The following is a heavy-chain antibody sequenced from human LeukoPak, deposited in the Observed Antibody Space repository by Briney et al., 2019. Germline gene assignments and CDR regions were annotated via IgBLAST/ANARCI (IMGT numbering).Heavy chain of an antibody. D-gene: IGHD3-16*01. CDR2: INPNSGGT. CDR1: GYIFTGNY. J-gene: IGHJ4*02. Sequence: ASVKVSCKASGYIFTGNYMHWVRQAPGQGLEWMGWINPNSGGTNYAQKFQGRVTMTRDTSISTAYMELNSLRSEDTAVYYCARFGGGATKDDRLDYWGQGTLVTVSS. V-gene: IGHV1-2*02. CDR3: ARFGGGATKDDRLDY.